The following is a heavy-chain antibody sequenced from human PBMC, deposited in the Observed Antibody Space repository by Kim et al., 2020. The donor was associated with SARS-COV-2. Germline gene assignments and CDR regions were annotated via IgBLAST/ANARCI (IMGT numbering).Heavy chain of an antibody. J-gene: IGHJ4*02. CDR2: INHSGST. D-gene: IGHD4-17*01. V-gene: IGHV4-34*01. CDR3: ARGFYGDYEFFDY. CDR1: GGSFSGYY. Sequence: SETLSLTCAVYGGSFSGYYWSWIRQPPGKGLEWIGEINHSGSTNYNPSLKSRVTISVDTSKNQFSLKLSSVTAADTAVYYCARGFYGDYEFFDYWGQGTLVTVSS.